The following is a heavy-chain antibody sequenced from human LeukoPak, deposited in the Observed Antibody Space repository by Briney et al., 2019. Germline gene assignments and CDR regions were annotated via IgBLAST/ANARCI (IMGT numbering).Heavy chain of an antibody. J-gene: IGHJ4*02. CDR2: IFPGDSDT. CDR1: GYTFTSYW. CDR3: ARPVEMATSRPYGY. Sequence: GESLKISCKGSGYTFTSYWIGWVRQMPGKGLEWMGVIFPGDSDTRYSPSFQGQVTISADKSINTAYLQWSSLKASDTAMYYCARPVEMATSRPYGYWGQGTLVTVSS. D-gene: IGHD5-24*01. V-gene: IGHV5-51*01.